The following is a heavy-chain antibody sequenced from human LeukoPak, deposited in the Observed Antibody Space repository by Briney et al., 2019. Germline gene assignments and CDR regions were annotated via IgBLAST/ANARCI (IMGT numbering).Heavy chain of an antibody. Sequence: PGGSLRLSCAASGFIVSHNYMTWVRQAPGKGLEWISVIYIDGTTYYADSVKGRFTISRDQANNTLYLQMNTLRDEDTAVYYCARLLGLKIITPDDEAFDIWGQGTMVIVSS. J-gene: IGHJ3*02. CDR2: IYIDGTT. CDR3: ARLLGLKIITPDDEAFDI. V-gene: IGHV3-53*01. D-gene: IGHD1-14*01. CDR1: GFIVSHNY.